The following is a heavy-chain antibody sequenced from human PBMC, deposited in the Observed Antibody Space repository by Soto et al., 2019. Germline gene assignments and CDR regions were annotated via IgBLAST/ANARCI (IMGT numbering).Heavy chain of an antibody. CDR1: GYSFSSYW. D-gene: IGHD3-3*01. CDR3: ARRITIFGVVTKMYFDY. CDR2: ISPGDSDT. V-gene: IGHV5-51*01. Sequence: GESLKISCKGSGYSFSSYWIGWVRQMPGKGLEWMGIISPGDSDTRYSPSFQGQVTMSADTSISTAYLQWSSLKASDTAMYFCARRITIFGVVTKMYFDYWGQGTLVTVSS. J-gene: IGHJ4*02.